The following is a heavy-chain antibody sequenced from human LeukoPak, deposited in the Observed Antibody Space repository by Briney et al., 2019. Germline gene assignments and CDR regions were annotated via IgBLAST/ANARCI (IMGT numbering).Heavy chain of an antibody. CDR1: GFTFSSYS. J-gene: IGHJ3*02. V-gene: IGHV3-48*02. D-gene: IGHD6-19*01. Sequence: GGSLRLSCAASGFTFSSYSMNWVRQAPGKGLEWVSYISSSSSTIYYADSLKGRFTISRDTAKNSLYLQMNSLRDEDTTVYYCAREGSIGYDAFDIWGQGTMVTVSS. CDR2: ISSSSSTI. CDR3: AREGSIGYDAFDI.